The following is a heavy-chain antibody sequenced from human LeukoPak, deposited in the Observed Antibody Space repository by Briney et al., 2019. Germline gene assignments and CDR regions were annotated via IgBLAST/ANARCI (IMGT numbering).Heavy chain of an antibody. V-gene: IGHV3-30*01. D-gene: IGHD6-25*01. CDR3: ARESQSRGQRGSLDY. J-gene: IGHJ4*02. CDR1: GFIFSSYA. Sequence: AGSLRLSCAASGFIFSSYAMHWVRQAPGKGLEWVAVISYDGSNKYYADSVKGRFTISRDNSKNTLYLQMNSLRAEDTAVYYCARESQSRGQRGSLDYWGQGTLVTVSS. CDR2: ISYDGSNK.